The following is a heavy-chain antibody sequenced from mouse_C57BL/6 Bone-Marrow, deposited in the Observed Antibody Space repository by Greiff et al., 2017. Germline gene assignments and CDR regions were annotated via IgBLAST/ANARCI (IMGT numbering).Heavy chain of an antibody. CDR3: ARGGVTVVEGNYAMDY. CDR2: IYPGSGST. CDR1: GYTFTSYW. V-gene: IGHV1-55*01. D-gene: IGHD1-1*01. Sequence: VQLQQSGAELVKPGASVKMSCKASGYTFTSYWITWVKQRPGQGLEWIGDIYPGSGSTTYNEKFKSKATLPVDTSSSTAYMQLSSRTSEDSAVYYCARGGVTVVEGNYAMDYWGQGTSVTVSS. J-gene: IGHJ4*01.